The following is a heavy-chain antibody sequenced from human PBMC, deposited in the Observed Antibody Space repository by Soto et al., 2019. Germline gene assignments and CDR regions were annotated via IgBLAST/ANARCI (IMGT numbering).Heavy chain of an antibody. J-gene: IGHJ4*02. CDR2: VDYSGTT. V-gene: IGHV4-59*12. D-gene: IGHD1-7*01. CDR3: VGSGTTRGDFDY. Sequence: NPSETLSLTCTVSGGSISYYYWSWIRQPPGKGLEWIGYVDYSGTTNSNPSLKSRVTISVDTSKNQFSLKLSSVTAVDTAVYYCVGSGTTRGDFDYWGQGTLVTVSS. CDR1: GGSISYYY.